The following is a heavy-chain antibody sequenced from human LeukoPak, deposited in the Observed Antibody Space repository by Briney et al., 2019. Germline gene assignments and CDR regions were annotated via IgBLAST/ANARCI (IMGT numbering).Heavy chain of an antibody. D-gene: IGHD6-13*01. CDR2: INPSGGST. V-gene: IGHV1-46*01. CDR1: GYTFTSYY. Sequence: ASVKVSCKASGYTFTSYYMHWVRQAPGQGLEWMGIINPSGGSTSYAQKFQGRVTMTRDTSTSTVYMELSSLRSEDTAVYYCAREGTSSSWYWAPGYYYYYMDVWGKGTTVTVSS. CDR3: AREGTSSSWYWAPGYYYYYMDV. J-gene: IGHJ6*03.